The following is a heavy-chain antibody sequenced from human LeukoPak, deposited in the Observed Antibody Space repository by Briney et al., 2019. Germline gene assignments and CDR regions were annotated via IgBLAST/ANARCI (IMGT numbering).Heavy chain of an antibody. D-gene: IGHD5-18*01. J-gene: IGHJ4*02. CDR1: GGSISSSSYY. CDR2: IYYSGST. V-gene: IGHV4-39*01. CDR3: ARIQLWFGPIDY. Sequence: SETLSLTCTVSGGSISSSSYYWGWIRQPPGKGLEWIGSIYYSGSTYYNPSLKSRVTISVDTSKNQFSLKLSPVTAADTAVYYCARIQLWFGPIDYWGQGTLVTVSS.